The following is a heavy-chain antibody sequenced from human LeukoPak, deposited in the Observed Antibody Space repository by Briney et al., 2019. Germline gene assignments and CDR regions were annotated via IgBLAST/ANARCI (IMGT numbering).Heavy chain of an antibody. CDR1: GYTFTGYY. V-gene: IGHV1-2*06. Sequence: ASVKVSCKASGYTFTGYYMHWVRQAPGQGLEWMGRINPNSGGTNYAQKFQGRVTMTRDTSISTAYMELSRLRSDDTAVYYCARGFSRDPYYFDYWGQGTLVNVSS. J-gene: IGHJ4*02. CDR2: INPNSGGT. D-gene: IGHD3-10*01. CDR3: ARGFSRDPYYFDY.